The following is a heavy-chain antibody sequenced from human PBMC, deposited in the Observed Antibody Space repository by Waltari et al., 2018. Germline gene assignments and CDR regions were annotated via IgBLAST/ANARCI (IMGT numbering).Heavy chain of an antibody. CDR2: INSDGTSV. J-gene: IGHJ4*02. CDR3: TTDLYCGGDCYSVY. V-gene: IGHV3-74*01. Sequence: DVGLVQSGGGLVKPGGSLRLSCAASGFTLSSYWMHWIRQRPGKGPVWVSRINSDGTSVAYADSVKGRFTISRDNAKNTLYLQMNSLRVEDTAVYYCTTDLYCGGDCYSVYWGQGTLVTVSS. CDR1: GFTLSSYW. D-gene: IGHD2-21*02.